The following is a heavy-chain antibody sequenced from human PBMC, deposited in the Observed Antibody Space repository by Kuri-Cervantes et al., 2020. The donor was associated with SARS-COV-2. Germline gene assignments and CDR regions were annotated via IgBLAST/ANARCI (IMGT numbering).Heavy chain of an antibody. CDR2: MKQDGSEK. J-gene: IGHJ6*03. D-gene: IGHD2-21*01. CDR1: GFTFSSYW. Sequence: GESLKISCAASGFTFSSYWMSWVRQAPGKGLEWVANMKQDGSEKYYVDSVKGRFTISRDNAKNSLYLHMNSLRGDNTAVYYCARVAGEGPIYYYYMDVWGKGTAVTVSS. CDR3: ARVAGEGPIYYYYMDV. V-gene: IGHV3-7*04.